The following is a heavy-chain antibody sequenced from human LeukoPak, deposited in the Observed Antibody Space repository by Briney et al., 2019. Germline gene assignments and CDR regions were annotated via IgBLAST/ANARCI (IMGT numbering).Heavy chain of an antibody. CDR3: ARGPHNDAHFDMDV. CDR2: LYHSGST. D-gene: IGHD2/OR15-2a*01. Sequence: PSEILSLTCTVSGDSISSYSWSWVRQSPGKGLEWIGCLYHSGSTKYNPSFESRVAISVDTSKNQLFLNLRSLTPADTAVYYCARGPHNDAHFDMDVWGKGTTVTVSS. J-gene: IGHJ6*03. V-gene: IGHV4-59*01. CDR1: GDSISSYS.